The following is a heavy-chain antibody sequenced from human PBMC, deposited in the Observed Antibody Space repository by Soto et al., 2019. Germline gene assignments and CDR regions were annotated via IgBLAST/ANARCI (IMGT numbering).Heavy chain of an antibody. V-gene: IGHV3-23*01. D-gene: IGHD2-21*02. J-gene: IGHJ4*02. CDR1: GFTFTSHA. Sequence: PWRSLRLSWAASGFTFTSHAMSWVRPATGRGPEWVSTVTTGDTTYYADSVRGRFTISRENSMDTLYLQMNSLRAEDTAVYYCAKLLRDGLRTFDYWGQGTLVTVSS. CDR2: VTTGDTT. CDR3: AKLLRDGLRTFDY.